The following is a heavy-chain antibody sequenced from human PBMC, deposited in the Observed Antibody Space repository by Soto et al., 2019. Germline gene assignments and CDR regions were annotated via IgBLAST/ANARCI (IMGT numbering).Heavy chain of an antibody. CDR2: ISSNGGST. CDR3: VKALRWELLPRYFDY. V-gene: IGHV3-64D*06. CDR1: GFTFSSYA. J-gene: IGHJ4*02. Sequence: GGSLRLSCSASGFTFSSYAMHWVRQAPGKGLEYVSAISSNGGSTYYADSVKGRFTISRDNSKNTLYLQMSSLRAEDTAVYYCVKALRWELLPRYFDYWGQGTLVTVSS. D-gene: IGHD1-26*01.